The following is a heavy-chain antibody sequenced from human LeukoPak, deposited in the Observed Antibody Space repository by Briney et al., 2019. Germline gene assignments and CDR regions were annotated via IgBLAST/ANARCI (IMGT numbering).Heavy chain of an antibody. CDR2: INPNSGGT. V-gene: IGHV1-2*02. D-gene: IGHD3-22*01. CDR3: ARDRYYDSSGYYIDY. J-gene: IGHJ4*02. CDR1: GYTFTGYY. Sequence: ASVKVSCKASGYTFTGYYMHWVRQAPGQGLEWMGWINPNSGGTNYAQKFQGRVTMTRDTSISTAYIELSRLRSDDTAVYYCARDRYYDSSGYYIDYWGQGTLVTVSS.